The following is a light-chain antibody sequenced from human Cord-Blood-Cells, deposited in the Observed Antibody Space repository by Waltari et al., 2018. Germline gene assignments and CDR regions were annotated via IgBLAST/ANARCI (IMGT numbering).Light chain of an antibody. CDR1: QSVLYSSKNKNY. V-gene: IGKV4-1*01. J-gene: IGKJ2*01. CDR3: QQYYSTPYT. Sequence: DIVMTQSPDSLAVSLGERANINCKPSQSVLYSSKNKNYLAWYQQKPGQPPKLLIYWASTRESGVPDRFSGSGSWTDFTLTISSLQAEDVAVYYCQQYYSTPYTFGQGTKLEIK. CDR2: WAS.